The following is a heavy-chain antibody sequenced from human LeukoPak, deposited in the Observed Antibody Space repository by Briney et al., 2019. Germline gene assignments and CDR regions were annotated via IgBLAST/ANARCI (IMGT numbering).Heavy chain of an antibody. D-gene: IGHD5-18*01. V-gene: IGHV4-39*01. J-gene: IGHJ4*02. CDR3: ARHPRRGYSYGYPFGY. CDR1: GGSISSGDYY. CDR2: IYHSGST. Sequence: SETLSLTCTVSGGSISSGDYYWGWIRQPPGKGLEWIGSIYHSGSTYYNPSLKSRVTISVDTSKNQFSLKLSSVTAADTAVYYCARHPRRGYSYGYPFGYWGQGTLVTVSS.